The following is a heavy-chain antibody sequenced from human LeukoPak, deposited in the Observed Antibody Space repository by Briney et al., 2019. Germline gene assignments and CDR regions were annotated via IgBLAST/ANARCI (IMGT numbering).Heavy chain of an antibody. CDR2: ISGSGGST. J-gene: IGHJ5*02. CDR3: AKGNPYDFWSGYGFDP. V-gene: IGHV3-23*01. CDR1: GFTFSSYA. Sequence: PGGSLRLSCAASGFTFSSYAMSWVRQAPGKGLEWVSAISGSGGSTYYADSVKGRFTISRDNSKNTLYLQMNSPRAEDTAVYYCAKGNPYDFWSGYGFDPWGQGTLVTVSS. D-gene: IGHD3-3*01.